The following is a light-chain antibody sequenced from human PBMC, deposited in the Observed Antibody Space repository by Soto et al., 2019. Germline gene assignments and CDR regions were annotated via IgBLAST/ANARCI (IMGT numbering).Light chain of an antibody. V-gene: IGKV3-11*01. CDR1: QSIGSS. J-gene: IGKJ1*01. CDR2: DAS. Sequence: IVMTQSPATLSVSPGERVALSCRASQSIGSSLAWYQQKPGQAPRLLIYDASNRATGIPARFSGSGSGTDFTLTISSLEPEDFAVYYCQQRSNWPTFGQGTKVDIK. CDR3: QQRSNWPT.